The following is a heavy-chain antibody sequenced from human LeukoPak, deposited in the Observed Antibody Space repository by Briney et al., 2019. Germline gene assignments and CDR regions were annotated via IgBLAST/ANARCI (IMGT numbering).Heavy chain of an antibody. CDR3: ARHPLVRGVIWGVDY. CDR1: GGSISSSSYY. Sequence: SETLSLTCTVSGGSISSSSYYWGWIRQPPGKGLEWIGSIYYSGSTYYNPSLKSRVTISVDMSKNQFSLKLSSVTAADTAVYYCARHPLVRGVIWGVDYWGQGTLVTVSS. J-gene: IGHJ4*02. CDR2: IYYSGST. D-gene: IGHD3-10*01. V-gene: IGHV4-39*01.